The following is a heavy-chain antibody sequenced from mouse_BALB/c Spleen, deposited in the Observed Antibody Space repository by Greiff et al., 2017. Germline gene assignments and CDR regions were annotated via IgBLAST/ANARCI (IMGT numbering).Heavy chain of an antibody. J-gene: IGHJ1*01. CDR3: AKSWYYKYDVWYFDV. CDR2: INPNNGGT. CDR1: GYTFTDYN. Sequence: EVQLHQSGPELVKPGASVKIPCKASGYTFTDYNMDWVKQSHGKSLEWIGDINPNNGGTIYNQKFKGKATLTVDKSSSTAYMELRSLTSEDTAVYYSAKSWYYKYDVWYFDVWGAGTTVTVSS. V-gene: IGHV1-18*01. D-gene: IGHD2-14*01.